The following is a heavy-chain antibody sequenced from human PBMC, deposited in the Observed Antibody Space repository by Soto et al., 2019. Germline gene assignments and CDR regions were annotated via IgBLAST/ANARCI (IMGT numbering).Heavy chain of an antibody. D-gene: IGHD3-10*01. CDR2: IIPLLGIR. J-gene: IGHJ5*02. CDR3: ARETLEGIQGPPPMFRGHWFDP. Sequence: QVQLVQSGAEVKKPGSSVTVSCKVAGGIGSTASQHTITWVRQAPGQGLEWVGRIIPLLGIRNYAQRFQGRVTITADRSTSTTFMELSSLTNEDTAIYYCARETLEGIQGPPPMFRGHWFDPWGQGTLVTVSS. V-gene: IGHV1-69*08. CDR1: GGIGSTASQHT.